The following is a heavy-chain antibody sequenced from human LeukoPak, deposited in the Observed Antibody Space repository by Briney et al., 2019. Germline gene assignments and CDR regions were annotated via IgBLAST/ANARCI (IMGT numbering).Heavy chain of an antibody. Sequence: GSSVKVSCKASGGTFSSYAISWVRQAPGQGLEWMGGIIPIFGTANYAQKFQGRVTITTDESTSTAYMELSSLRSEDTAVYYCARHEFQRATMVRGVISYWGQGTLVTVSS. CDR1: GGTFSSYA. CDR3: ARHEFQRATMVRGVISY. D-gene: IGHD3-10*01. V-gene: IGHV1-69*05. CDR2: IIPIFGTA. J-gene: IGHJ4*02.